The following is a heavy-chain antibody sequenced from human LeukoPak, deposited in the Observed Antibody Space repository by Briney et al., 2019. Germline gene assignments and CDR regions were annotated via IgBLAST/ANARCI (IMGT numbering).Heavy chain of an antibody. CDR1: GFTFSSYS. CDR3: ARDRLHYGEYEKTFDY. V-gene: IGHV3-48*01. Sequence: GGSLRLSCAASGFTFSSYSMNWVRQAPGKGLEWVSYITFSSSIIYYADSVKGRFTISRNNAKKSLYLQMNSLRAEDTAVYYCARDRLHYGEYEKTFDYWGQGTLVSVSS. J-gene: IGHJ4*02. D-gene: IGHD4-17*01. CDR2: ITFSSSII.